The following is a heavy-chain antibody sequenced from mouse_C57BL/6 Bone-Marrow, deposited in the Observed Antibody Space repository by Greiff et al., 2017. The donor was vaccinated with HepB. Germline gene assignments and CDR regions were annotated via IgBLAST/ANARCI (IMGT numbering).Heavy chain of an antibody. CDR3: AIKGLTGDWYFDF. CDR1: GYAFSSSW. Sequence: QVQLKESGPELVKPGASVKISCKASGYAFSSSWMNWVKQRPGKGLEWIGRIYPGDGDTNYNGKFKGKATLTADKSSSTAYMQLSSLTSEDSAVYFCAIKGLTGDWYFDFWGTGTTVTVSS. D-gene: IGHD4-1*01. V-gene: IGHV1-82*01. CDR2: IYPGDGDT. J-gene: IGHJ1*03.